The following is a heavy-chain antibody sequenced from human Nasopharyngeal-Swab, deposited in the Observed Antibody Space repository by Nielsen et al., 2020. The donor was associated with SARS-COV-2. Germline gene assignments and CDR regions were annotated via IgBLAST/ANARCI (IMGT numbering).Heavy chain of an antibody. V-gene: IGHV3-7*05. CDR1: GFTFSSYW. CDR2: IKQDGSEK. D-gene: IGHD6-13*01. Sequence: GSLRLSCAASGFTFSSYWMSWVRQAPGKGLEWVANIKQDGSEKYYVDSVKGRFTISRDNAKNSLYLQMNSLRAEDTAVYYCATRPDSSWHPYCFDYWGRGTLVTVSP. CDR3: ATRPDSSWHPYCFDY. J-gene: IGHJ4*02.